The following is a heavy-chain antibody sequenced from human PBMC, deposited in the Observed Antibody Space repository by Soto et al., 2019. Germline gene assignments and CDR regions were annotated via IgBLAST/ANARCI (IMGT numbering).Heavy chain of an antibody. CDR3: ASSYRGYIDN. CDR2: ISYSGNT. Sequence: SETLSLTCSVSGDSMSSGAYYWNWIRQHPGKGLEWIAYISYSGNTYYNPSLSSRITISVDTSKTQFSLKLASVTDADTAVYYWASSYRGYIDNWGQGILVTV. V-gene: IGHV4-31*03. D-gene: IGHD3-22*01. CDR1: GDSMSSGAYY. J-gene: IGHJ4*02.